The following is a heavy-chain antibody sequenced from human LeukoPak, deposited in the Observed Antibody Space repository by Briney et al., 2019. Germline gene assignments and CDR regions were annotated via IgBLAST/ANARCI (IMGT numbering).Heavy chain of an antibody. CDR3: ASDHLSIAATGTRY. Sequence: GASVKVSCKASGGTFSSYAISWVRQAPGQGLEWMGGIIPIFGTANYAQKFQGRVTMTTDTSTNTAYMELRSLRSDDTAVYYCASDHLSIAATGTRYWGQGTLVTVSS. V-gene: IGHV1-69*05. CDR2: IIPIFGTA. CDR1: GGTFSSYA. J-gene: IGHJ4*02. D-gene: IGHD6-13*01.